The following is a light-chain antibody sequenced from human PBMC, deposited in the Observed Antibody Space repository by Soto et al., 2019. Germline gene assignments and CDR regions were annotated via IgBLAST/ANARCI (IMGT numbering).Light chain of an antibody. CDR1: QGISNY. CDR3: QKYNSAPRT. Sequence: DIQMTQSPSSMSASVGDRVTITCRASQGISNYLAWYQQKPGKVPKLLIYGASTLQSGVPSRFSGSGSGRDFTLTISSLQPEDVATYYCQKYNSAPRTFGQGTKVEIK. CDR2: GAS. J-gene: IGKJ1*01. V-gene: IGKV1-27*01.